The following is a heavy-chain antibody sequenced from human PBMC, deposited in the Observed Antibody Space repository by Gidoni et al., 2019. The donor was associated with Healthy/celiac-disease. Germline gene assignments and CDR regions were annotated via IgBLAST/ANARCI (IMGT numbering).Heavy chain of an antibody. D-gene: IGHD3-9*01. Sequence: EVQLLESGGGLVQPGGSLRLSCAAAGCTFSSDAMSWVRQAPGKGLEWVSAIRGSGGSTYYADSVKGRFTISRDNSKNTLYLQMNSLRAEDTAVYYCAKDQKDGYYDILTGYYDYWGQGTLVTVSS. CDR3: AKDQKDGYYDILTGYYDY. CDR1: GCTFSSDA. CDR2: IRGSGGST. J-gene: IGHJ4*02. V-gene: IGHV3-23*01.